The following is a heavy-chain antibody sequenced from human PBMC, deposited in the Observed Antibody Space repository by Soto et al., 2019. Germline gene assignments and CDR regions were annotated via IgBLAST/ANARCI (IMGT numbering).Heavy chain of an antibody. CDR1: GGSISSGGYS. V-gene: IGHV4-30-2*01. D-gene: IGHD6-19*01. J-gene: IGHJ4*02. CDR2: IYHSGST. CDR3: ARSFGWYAVDS. Sequence: PSETLSLTCAVSGGSISSGGYSWSWIRQPPGKGLEWIGYIYHSGSTYYNPSLKSRVTILLDKSKNQFSLSLSFLTAADTATYYCARSFGWYAVDSWGQGILVTVSS.